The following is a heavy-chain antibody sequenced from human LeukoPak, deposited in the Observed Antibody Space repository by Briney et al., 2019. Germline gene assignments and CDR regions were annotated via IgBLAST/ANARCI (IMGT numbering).Heavy chain of an antibody. CDR3: AREAHGGALDQ. V-gene: IGHV3-30-3*01. CDR1: GFNFSSYV. Sequence: GGSLRLSCAASGFNFSSYVVHWVRQAPGKGLECVAVISNDGNNIHYVDSVKGRFTISRDNTKNTLYLQMNSLRAEDTAVYFCAREAHGGALDQWGQGTLVTVSS. J-gene: IGHJ4*02. CDR2: ISNDGNNI. D-gene: IGHD4-23*01.